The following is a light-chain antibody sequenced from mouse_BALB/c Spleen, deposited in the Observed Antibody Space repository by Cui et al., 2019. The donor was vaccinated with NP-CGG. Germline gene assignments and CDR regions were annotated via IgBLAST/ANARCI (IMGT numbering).Light chain of an antibody. V-gene: IGLV1*01. J-gene: IGLJ1*01. CDR1: IGAVITSNY. Sequence: QAVVTQESALTTSPGETVTLTCRSSIGAVITSNYANWVQEKPDHLFTGLIGGTNNRAPGVPARLSGSLIGDKAALTITGAQTEDEAIYFCALWYSNHWVFGGGTKLTVL. CDR2: GTN. CDR3: ALWYSNHWV.